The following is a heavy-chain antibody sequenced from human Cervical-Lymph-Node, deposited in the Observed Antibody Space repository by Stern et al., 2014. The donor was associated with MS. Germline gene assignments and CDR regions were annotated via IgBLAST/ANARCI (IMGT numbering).Heavy chain of an antibody. J-gene: IGHJ4*02. CDR1: GYTFSNSW. D-gene: IGHD2-8*02. CDR3: ARGSAGAGAFFDY. V-gene: IGHV5-51*01. CDR2: IYPGDYDT. Sequence: EVQLVESGAEVKKPGESLKISCKGSGYTFSNSWIGWVRQMPGRGLEGMGIIYPGDYDTRYSPSFQGQITISADKSISTAYLQWNSLKASDTAIFYCARGSAGAGAFFDYWGQGTLVTVSS.